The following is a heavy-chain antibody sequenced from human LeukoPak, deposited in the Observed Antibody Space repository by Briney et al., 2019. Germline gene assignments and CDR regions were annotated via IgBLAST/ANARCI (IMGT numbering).Heavy chain of an antibody. D-gene: IGHD1-1*01. Sequence: GGSLRLSCAASGFTFSSYGMHWVRQAPGKGPEWVGRIKSQTAGGTTDYAAPVKGRFTISRDDSKNTLYLQMNSLKTEGTAVYYCSYGANFYFDVWGRGTLVTVSS. CDR3: SYGANFYFDV. J-gene: IGHJ2*01. CDR1: GFTFSSYG. CDR2: IKSQTAGGTT. V-gene: IGHV3-15*07.